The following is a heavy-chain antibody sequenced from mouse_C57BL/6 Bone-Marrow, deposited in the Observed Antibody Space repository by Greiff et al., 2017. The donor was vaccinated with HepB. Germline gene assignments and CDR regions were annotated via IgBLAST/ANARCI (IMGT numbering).Heavy chain of an antibody. Sequence: EVQLQQSGPELVKPGASVKISCKASGYTFTDYYMNWVKQSHGKSLEWIGDINPNNGGTSYNQKFKGKATLTVDKSSSTAYMELRSLTSEDSAVYYCARSRDYYGSRDDYWGQGTTLTVSS. J-gene: IGHJ2*01. CDR2: INPNNGGT. CDR3: ARSRDYYGSRDDY. D-gene: IGHD1-1*01. CDR1: GYTFTDYY. V-gene: IGHV1-26*01.